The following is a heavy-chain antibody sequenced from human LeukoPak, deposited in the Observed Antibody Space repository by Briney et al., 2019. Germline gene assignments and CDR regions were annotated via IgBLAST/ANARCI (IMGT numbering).Heavy chain of an antibody. Sequence: PGGSLRLSCAASGFTFNNYAMNWVRQAPGKGLEWVSAISGSGGSTYYADSVKGRFTISRDNSKNTLYLQMNSLRAEDTAVYYCAKASYTGSGPLDYWGQGTLVTVSS. CDR3: AKASYTGSGPLDY. J-gene: IGHJ4*02. CDR2: ISGSGGST. V-gene: IGHV3-23*01. D-gene: IGHD6-19*01. CDR1: GFTFNNYA.